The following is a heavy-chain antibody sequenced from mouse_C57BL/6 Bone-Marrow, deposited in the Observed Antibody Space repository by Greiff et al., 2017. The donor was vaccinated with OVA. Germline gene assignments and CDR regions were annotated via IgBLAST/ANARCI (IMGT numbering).Heavy chain of an antibody. CDR1: GYSITSDY. D-gene: IGHD1-1*01. Sequence: EVKLQESGPGLAKPSQTLSLTCSVTGYSITSDYWTWIRKFPGNKLEYMGYISYSGSTYYNPSLKRRISITRDTSKNQYYLQLTSVTTEDTATYYCARYPDYYGSRSYAMDYWGQGPSVTVSS. J-gene: IGHJ4*01. CDR2: ISYSGST. CDR3: ARYPDYYGSRSYAMDY. V-gene: IGHV3-8*01.